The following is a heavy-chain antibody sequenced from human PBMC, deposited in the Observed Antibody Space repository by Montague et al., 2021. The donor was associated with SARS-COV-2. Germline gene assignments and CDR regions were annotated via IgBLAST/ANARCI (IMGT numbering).Heavy chain of an antibody. J-gene: IGHJ4*02. V-gene: IGHV4-39*01. Sequence: SETLSLTCTVSGGSISSSSYYWGWIRQPPGKGLEWIGSIYYSGSTYYNPSLKSRVTISVDTSKNQFSLKLSSVTAADTAVYYCARESGSGSYLVYWGQGTLVTVSS. CDR2: IYYSGST. D-gene: IGHD3-10*01. CDR1: GGSISSSSYY. CDR3: ARESGSGSYLVY.